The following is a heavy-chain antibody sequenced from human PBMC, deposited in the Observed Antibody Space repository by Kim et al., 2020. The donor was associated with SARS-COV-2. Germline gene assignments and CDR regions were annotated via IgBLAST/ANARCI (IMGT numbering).Heavy chain of an antibody. J-gene: IGHJ4*02. V-gene: IGHV4-4*02. CDR3: ARVHPQPLPLHPFFDY. Sequence: SLKSRVTISVDKSKNQFSLKLSSVTAADTAVYYCARVHPQPLPLHPFFDYWGQGTLVTVSS.